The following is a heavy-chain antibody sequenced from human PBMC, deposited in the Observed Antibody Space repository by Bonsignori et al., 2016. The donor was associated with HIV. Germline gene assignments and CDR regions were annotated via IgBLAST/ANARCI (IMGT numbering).Heavy chain of an antibody. V-gene: IGHV4-34*01. J-gene: IGHJ4*02. CDR3: ARGRIRYSSGWYRSGPPKTFDY. Sequence: WIRQPPGKGLEWIGEINHSGSTNYNPSLKSRVTISVDTSKNQFSLKLSSVTAADTAVYYCARGRIRYSSGWYRSGPPKTFDYWGQGTLVTVSS. CDR2: INHSGST. D-gene: IGHD6-19*01.